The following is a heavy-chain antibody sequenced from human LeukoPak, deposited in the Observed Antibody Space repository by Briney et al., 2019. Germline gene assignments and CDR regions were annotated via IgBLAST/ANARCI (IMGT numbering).Heavy chain of an antibody. V-gene: IGHV4-34*01. J-gene: IGHJ4*02. D-gene: IGHD4-11*01. Sequence: SSETLSLTCAVYGGSFSGYYWSWIRQPPGKGLEWIGEINHSGSTNYNPSLKSRVTISVDTSKNQFSLKLSSATAADTAVYYCARGGVTTYFDYWGQGTLVTVSS. CDR3: ARGGVTTYFDY. CDR2: INHSGST. CDR1: GGSFSGYY.